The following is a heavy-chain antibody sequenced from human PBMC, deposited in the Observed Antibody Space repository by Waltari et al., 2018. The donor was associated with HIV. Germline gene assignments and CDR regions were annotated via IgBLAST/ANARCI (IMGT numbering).Heavy chain of an antibody. Sequence: QVQLVQSGAEVKNPGSSVKVSCKASGGTFSSYAISWVRQAPGQGLEWMGGIIPMFGTANDAQKFQGRVTMTADEATSTAYMELSSLRSEDTAVYYCARAGSSSSGSGIDYWGQGTLVTVSS. D-gene: IGHD6-6*01. J-gene: IGHJ4*02. V-gene: IGHV1-69*12. CDR2: IIPMFGTA. CDR3: ARAGSSSSGSGIDY. CDR1: GGTFSSYA.